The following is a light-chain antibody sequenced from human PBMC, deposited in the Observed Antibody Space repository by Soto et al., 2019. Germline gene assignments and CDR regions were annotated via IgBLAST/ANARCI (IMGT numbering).Light chain of an antibody. CDR3: QQSYSSLVT. J-gene: IGKJ4*01. V-gene: IGKV3-11*01. CDR1: QSVSSY. Sequence: EIVLTQSPATLSLSPGERATLSCRASQSVSSYLAWYQQKPGQAPRLLIYDASNRATGIPARFSGSGSGTDFTLTINDVQPEDSATYYCQQSYSSLVTCGAGTKVEIK. CDR2: DAS.